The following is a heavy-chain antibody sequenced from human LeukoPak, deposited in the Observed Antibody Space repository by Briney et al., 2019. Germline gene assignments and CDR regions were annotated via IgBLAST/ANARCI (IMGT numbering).Heavy chain of an antibody. CDR1: GGSISSYY. J-gene: IGHJ4*02. V-gene: IGHV4-4*07. Sequence: SETLSLTCTVSGGSISSYYWSWIRQPAGKGLEWIGRIDTSGSTNYNPSLKSRVSMSVDTSKNQLSLKLTSVTAADTALYYCARALCFGVAMWDYWGQGTLVTVSS. D-gene: IGHD3-3*01. CDR2: IDTSGST. CDR3: ARALCFGVAMWDY.